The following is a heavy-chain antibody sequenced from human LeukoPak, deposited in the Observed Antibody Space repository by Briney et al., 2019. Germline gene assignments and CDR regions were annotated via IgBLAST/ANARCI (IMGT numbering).Heavy chain of an antibody. V-gene: IGHV3-64D*09. CDR2: INSDGSGT. Sequence: GGSLRLSCSASGFTFSSYRMQWVRQAPGKGLKFVSSINSDGSGTNYADSVKGRFSISRDNAKNTLYLQMASLRAEDTALCYCAALDASDFVYWGQGTLVTVSS. CDR1: GFTFSSYR. D-gene: IGHD2-15*01. J-gene: IGHJ4*02. CDR3: AALDASDFVY.